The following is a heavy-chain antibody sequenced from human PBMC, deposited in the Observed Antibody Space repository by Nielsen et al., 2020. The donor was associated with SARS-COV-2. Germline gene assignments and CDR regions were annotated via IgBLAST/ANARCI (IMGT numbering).Heavy chain of an antibody. CDR3: ARLFKQWLAEDY. J-gene: IGHJ4*02. D-gene: IGHD6-19*01. V-gene: IGHV4-4*02. CDR1: GGSISSSNW. CDR2: IYHSGST. Sequence: SETLSLTCAVSGGSISSSNWWSWVRQPPGKGLEWIGEIYHSGSTYYNPSLKSRVTISVDTSKNQFSLKLSSVTAADTAVYYCARLFKQWLAEDYWGQGTLVTVSS.